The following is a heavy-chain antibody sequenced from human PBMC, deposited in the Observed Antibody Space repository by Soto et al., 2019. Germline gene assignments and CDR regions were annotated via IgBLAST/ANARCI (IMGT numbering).Heavy chain of an antibody. J-gene: IGHJ6*02. D-gene: IGHD3-10*01. CDR3: ARVWFGETLAHYYGMDV. CDR1: GGSISSGDYY. Sequence: SETLSLTCTVSGGSISSGDYYWSWIRQPPGKGLEWIGYIYYSGSTYYNPSLKSRVTISVDTSKNQFSLKLSSVTAADTAVYYCARVWFGETLAHYYGMDVWGQGTTVTVSS. V-gene: IGHV4-30-4*01. CDR2: IYYSGST.